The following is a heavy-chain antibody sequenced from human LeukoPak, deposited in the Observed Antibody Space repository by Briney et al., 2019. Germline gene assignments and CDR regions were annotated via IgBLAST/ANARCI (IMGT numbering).Heavy chain of an antibody. J-gene: IGHJ4*02. V-gene: IGHV3-21*06. CDR3: AKDRRRDSYNFSFYY. CDR2: ISTGSRHI. Sequence: AGSLSLSCAASGLASNKYIMNCVRPAPGKGLELVSSISTGSRHIYYEASVKGRFTISRDDAKNSVYLQMNGLRAEDTAVYYCAKDRRRDSYNFSFYYWGQGTLVTVSS. CDR1: GLASNKYI. D-gene: IGHD5-24*01.